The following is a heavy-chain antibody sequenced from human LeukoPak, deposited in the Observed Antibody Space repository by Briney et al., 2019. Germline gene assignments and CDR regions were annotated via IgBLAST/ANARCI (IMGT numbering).Heavy chain of an antibody. J-gene: IGHJ4*02. Sequence: GGSLRLSCAVSGFTFDDYGMHWVRHVPGKGLEWGGGISWNSDTRVYVDSVKGRFTISRDTARISLYLQMNSLRAEDTALYYCITNGGGDSGYGNFDYWGQGTLVTVSS. V-gene: IGHV3-9*01. CDR3: ITNGGGDSGYGNFDY. CDR1: GFTFDDYG. CDR2: ISWNSDTR. D-gene: IGHD5-12*01.